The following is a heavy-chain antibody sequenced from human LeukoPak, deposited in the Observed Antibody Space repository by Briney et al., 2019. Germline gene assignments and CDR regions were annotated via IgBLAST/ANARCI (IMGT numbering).Heavy chain of an antibody. CDR3: AREGKQWLQYYFDY. CDR2: ISAYSGDT. V-gene: IGHV1-18*01. D-gene: IGHD6-19*01. J-gene: IGHJ4*02. CDR1: GNSFATYG. Sequence: ASVKVSCEASGNSFATYGISWVRQAPGQGLEWMGWISAYSGDTNYAQKLQARVTMTTDTSTSTAYMELRSLRSDDTAVYYCAREGKQWLQYYFDYWGQGTLVTVSS.